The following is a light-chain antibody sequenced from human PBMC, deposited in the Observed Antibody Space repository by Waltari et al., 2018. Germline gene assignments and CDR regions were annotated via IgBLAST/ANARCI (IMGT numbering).Light chain of an antibody. V-gene: IGLV2-23*02. Sequence: QSAPTQPASVVGSLGQSITNPCTGTSSDIGTYNLVPWDQQYPGKAPKLIICEVTKRPSGVSVRFSGSKSGSTASLTISGLQPEDEADYYCCSYVDSRTFEWVFGGGTKLTVL. CDR2: EVT. CDR3: CSYVDSRTFEWV. J-gene: IGLJ3*02. CDR1: SSDIGTYNL.